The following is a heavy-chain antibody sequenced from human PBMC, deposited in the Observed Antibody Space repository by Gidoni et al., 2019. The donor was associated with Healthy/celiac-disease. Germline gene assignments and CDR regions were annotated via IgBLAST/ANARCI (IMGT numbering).Heavy chain of an antibody. CDR3: ARGPGGYNGYDIYYYGMDV. V-gene: IGHV4-34*01. CDR1: GGSFSGYY. Sequence: QVQLQQWGAGLFKPSETLSLTCAVYGGSFSGYYWSWIRQPPGKGLEWIGEINHSGSTNYNPSLKSRVTISVDTSKKQFSLKLSSVTAADTAVYYCARGPGGYNGYDIYYYGMDVWGQGTTVTVSS. J-gene: IGHJ6*02. D-gene: IGHD5-12*01. CDR2: INHSGST.